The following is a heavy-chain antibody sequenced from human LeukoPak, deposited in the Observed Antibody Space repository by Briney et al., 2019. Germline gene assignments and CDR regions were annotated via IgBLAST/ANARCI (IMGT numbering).Heavy chain of an antibody. V-gene: IGHV3-21*01. CDR3: ARDTASIAARPDYFDY. J-gene: IGHJ4*02. D-gene: IGHD6-6*01. CDR2: ISSSSSYI. Sequence: GGSLRLSCAASGFTFSSYSMNWVRQAPGKGLEWVSSISSSSSYIYYADSVKGRFTISRDNATNSLYLQMNSLRDENTAVYYCARDTASIAARPDYFDYWGQGTLVTVSS. CDR1: GFTFSSYS.